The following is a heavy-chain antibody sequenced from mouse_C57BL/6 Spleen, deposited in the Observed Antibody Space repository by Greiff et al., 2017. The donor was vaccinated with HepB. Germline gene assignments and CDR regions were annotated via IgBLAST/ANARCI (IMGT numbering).Heavy chain of an antibody. Sequence: VQRVESGAELARPGASVKMSCKASGYTFTSYTMHWVKQRPGQGLEWIGYINPSSGYTKYNQKFKDKATLTADKSSSTAYMQLSSLTSEDSAVYYCARGTTGDYWGQGTSVTVSS. J-gene: IGHJ4*01. CDR1: GYTFTSYT. CDR2: INPSSGYT. CDR3: ARGTTGDY. D-gene: IGHD1-1*01. V-gene: IGHV1-4*01.